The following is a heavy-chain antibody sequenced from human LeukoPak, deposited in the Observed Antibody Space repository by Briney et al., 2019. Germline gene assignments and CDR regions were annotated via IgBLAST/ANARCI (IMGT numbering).Heavy chain of an antibody. D-gene: IGHD3-22*01. Sequence: GGSLRLSCAASGFTFSSYAMSWVRQAPGKGLEWVSAISGSGGSTYYADSVKGRFTISRDNSKNTLYLQMNSLRAEDTAVYYCAKGYYDSSGYFYHDLDYWGQGTLVTVSS. CDR1: GFTFSSYA. V-gene: IGHV3-23*01. CDR3: AKGYYDSSGYFYHDLDY. CDR2: ISGSGGST. J-gene: IGHJ4*02.